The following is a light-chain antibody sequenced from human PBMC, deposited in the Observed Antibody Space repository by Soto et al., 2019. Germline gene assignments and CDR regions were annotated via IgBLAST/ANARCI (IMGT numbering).Light chain of an antibody. CDR3: QQYGSSPRT. V-gene: IGKV3-20*01. J-gene: IGKJ1*01. Sequence: EIVMTQSPATLFVSRGERATRSCRASQSVSSNLAWYQQKPGQAPRLLIYGTSNRATGIPDRFSGSGSGTDFTLTISRLEPEDSAVYYCQQYGSSPRTFVQGTKVDIK. CDR1: QSVSSN. CDR2: GTS.